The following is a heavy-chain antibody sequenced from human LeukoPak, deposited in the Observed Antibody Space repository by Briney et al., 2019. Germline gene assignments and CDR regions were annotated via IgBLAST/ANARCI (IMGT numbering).Heavy chain of an antibody. Sequence: PSQTLSLTCTVSGGSISSGGYYWSWIRQPPGKGLEWIGEINHSGSTNYNPSLKSRVTISVDTSKNQFSLKLSSVTAADTAVYYCARSRWVQLWLDYWGQGTLVTVSS. CDR1: GGSISSGGYY. V-gene: IGHV4-30-2*01. CDR3: ARSRWVQLWLDY. J-gene: IGHJ4*02. D-gene: IGHD5-18*01. CDR2: INHSGST.